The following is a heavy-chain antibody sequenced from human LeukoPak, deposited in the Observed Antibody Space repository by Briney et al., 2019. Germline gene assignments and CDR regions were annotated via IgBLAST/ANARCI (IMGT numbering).Heavy chain of an antibody. CDR3: ARGYYYGSGSYYGVPYYFDY. Sequence: SETLSLTCTVSGGSISSYYWSWIRQPPGKGLEWIGYISYSGTTKYNPSLKSRVTISVDTSKNQFSLKLSSVTAADTAVYYCARGYYYGSGSYYGVPYYFDYWGQGTLVTVSS. V-gene: IGHV4-59*12. J-gene: IGHJ4*02. CDR2: ISYSGTT. D-gene: IGHD3-10*01. CDR1: GGSISSYY.